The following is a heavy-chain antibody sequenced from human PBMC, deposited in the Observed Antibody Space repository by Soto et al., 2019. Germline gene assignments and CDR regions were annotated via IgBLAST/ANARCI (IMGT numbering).Heavy chain of an antibody. J-gene: IGHJ5*01. CDR1: GFSLSTSGVG. D-gene: IGHD6-19*01. Sequence: QITLEESGPSLVKPTETLTLTCSFSGFSLSTSGVGVVWIRQPRGKALEWLALIYWDDDERYSPYLRRRVTITNDADKDEVVLKMSSMDPVDTASYYCVYRSVAGAGWFDSWGQGAQVTVSS. CDR3: VYRSVAGAGWFDS. V-gene: IGHV2-5*02. CDR2: IYWDDDE.